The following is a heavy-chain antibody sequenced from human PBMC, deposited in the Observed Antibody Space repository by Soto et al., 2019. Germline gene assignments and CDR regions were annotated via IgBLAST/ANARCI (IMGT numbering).Heavy chain of an antibody. J-gene: IGHJ5*02. V-gene: IGHV3-21*01. CDR1: GFTFSSYS. CDR2: ISSSSSYI. CDR3: ARGRAYYDSSGFDP. Sequence: PGGSLRLSCAASGFTFSSYSMNWVRQAPGKGLEWVSSISSSSSYIYYADSVKGRFTISRDNAKNSLYLQMNSLRAEDTAVYYCARGRAYYDSSGFDPWGQGTLVTVSS. D-gene: IGHD3-22*01.